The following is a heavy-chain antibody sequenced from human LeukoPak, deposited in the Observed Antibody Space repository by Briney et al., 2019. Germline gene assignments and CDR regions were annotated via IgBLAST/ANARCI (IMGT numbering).Heavy chain of an antibody. CDR3: ARQQGLQNLNFDY. Sequence: ESSETLSLTCTVSGGSISSYYWSWIRQPPGKGLEWIGYIYYSGSTNYNPSLKSRVTISVDTSKNQFSLKLSSVTAADTAVYYCARQQGLQNLNFDYWGQGTLVTVSS. CDR2: IYYSGST. J-gene: IGHJ4*02. CDR1: GGSISSYY. V-gene: IGHV4-59*01. D-gene: IGHD4-11*01.